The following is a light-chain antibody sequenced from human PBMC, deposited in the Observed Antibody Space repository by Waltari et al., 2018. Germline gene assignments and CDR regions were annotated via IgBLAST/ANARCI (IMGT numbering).Light chain of an antibody. Sequence: DIQMTQSPSSLSASVGDRVTITCRASQSISTYLNWYQQKRGKAPTLLVFAASSLQSGVPSRFSGSGSGTDFTLTISSLQPEDFATYYCQQSYSSPYTFGQGTKLEIK. V-gene: IGKV1-39*01. CDR1: QSISTY. CDR2: AAS. CDR3: QQSYSSPYT. J-gene: IGKJ2*01.